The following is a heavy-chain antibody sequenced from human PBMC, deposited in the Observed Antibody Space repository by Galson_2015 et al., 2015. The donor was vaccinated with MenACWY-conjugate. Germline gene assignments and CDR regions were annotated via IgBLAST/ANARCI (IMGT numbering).Heavy chain of an antibody. Sequence: SLRLSCAASGFTFSNYAMTWVRQAPGEGLEWVSTITGGGVGTYYTDSVQGRFTISKDNSKNTLYLQMNSLRAEDTAVYYCAKVGYCSGGTCPRGQFDYWGQGTLVTVSS. D-gene: IGHD2-15*01. CDR1: GFTFSNYA. CDR3: AKVGYCSGGTCPRGQFDY. CDR2: ITGGGVGT. J-gene: IGHJ4*02. V-gene: IGHV3-23*01.